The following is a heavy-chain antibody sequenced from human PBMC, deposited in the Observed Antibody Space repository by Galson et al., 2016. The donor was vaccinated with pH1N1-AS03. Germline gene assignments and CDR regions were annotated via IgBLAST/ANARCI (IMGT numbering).Heavy chain of an antibody. V-gene: IGHV3-30-3*01. J-gene: IGHJ4*02. D-gene: IGHD3-22*01. Sequence: SLRLSCAVSGFTFSSYSMQWVRQAPGKGLEWVAVILYDGNRKDYADSVKGRFTIARDNSENRLYLQMNSLRVEDTAVYYCARESPSYDNTWSSLAFWGQGTLVTVTS. CDR1: GFTFSSYS. CDR2: ILYDGNRK. CDR3: ARESPSYDNTWSSLAF.